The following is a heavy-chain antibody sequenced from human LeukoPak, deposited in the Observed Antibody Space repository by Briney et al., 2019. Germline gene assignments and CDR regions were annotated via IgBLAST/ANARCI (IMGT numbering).Heavy chain of an antibody. CDR2: MNPNSGNT. Sequence: ASVKVSCKASGYTFTSYDINWVRQATGQGLEWMGWMNPNSGNTSYAQKFQGRVTMTRNTSISTAYMELSSLRSEDTAVYYCARRARVAAAGTLGYWGQGTLVTVSS. J-gene: IGHJ4*02. D-gene: IGHD6-13*01. V-gene: IGHV1-8*01. CDR1: GYTFTSYD. CDR3: ARRARVAAAGTLGY.